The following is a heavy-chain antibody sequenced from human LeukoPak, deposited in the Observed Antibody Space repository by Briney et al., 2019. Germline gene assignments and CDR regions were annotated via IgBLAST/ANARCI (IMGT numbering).Heavy chain of an antibody. CDR1: GGSISSYY. Sequence: SETLSLTCTVSGGSISSYYWSWIRQPPGQGLEWVGYIYYSGSTNYNPSLKSRVTISVDTSKSQFSLKLSSVTAADTAVYYCAKIPAAETYYYYYGMDVWGQGTTVTVSS. J-gene: IGHJ6*02. CDR2: IYYSGST. CDR3: AKIPAAETYYYYYGMDV. D-gene: IGHD2-2*01. V-gene: IGHV4-59*12.